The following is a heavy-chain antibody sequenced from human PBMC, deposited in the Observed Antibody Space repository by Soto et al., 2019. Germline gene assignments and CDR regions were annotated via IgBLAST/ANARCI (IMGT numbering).Heavy chain of an antibody. J-gene: IGHJ5*02. D-gene: IGHD2-15*01. CDR3: ARDNSQKYGTPAASSWFHP. Sequence: XSVKVACKAAGFRLSDYFMDWGRQSPGQGLEWMGIINPSGDSRNYAQKFQGRVTITRDTSTSTVYMDLSSLRYEDTAVYYCARDNSQKYGTPAASSWFHPSRHGTPVTVSS. V-gene: IGHV1-46*01. CDR2: INPSGDSR. CDR1: GFRLSDYF.